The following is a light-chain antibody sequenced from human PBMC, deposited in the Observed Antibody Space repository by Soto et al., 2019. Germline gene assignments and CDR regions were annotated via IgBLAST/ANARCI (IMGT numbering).Light chain of an antibody. J-gene: IGKJ5*01. V-gene: IGKV1D-16*01. Sequence: DVQTTQSPSSLSASVVAIVTITGRASQSISRSLAWYLQKPQTNPKSLIYAASSLQNVVPSRFSGSGSGTEFTLNISSLQPEDFGTYYCQQYNTYPITVGQGTRLEL. CDR3: QQYNTYPIT. CDR2: AAS. CDR1: QSISRS.